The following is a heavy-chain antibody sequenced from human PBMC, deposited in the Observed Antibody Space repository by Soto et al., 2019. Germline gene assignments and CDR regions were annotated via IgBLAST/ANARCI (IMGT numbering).Heavy chain of an antibody. CDR3: ARGDIVVVPADDYYYYGMDV. CDR2: INHSGST. Sequence: QVQLQQWGAGLLKPSETLSLTCAVYGGSFSGYYWSWIRQPPGKGLEWIGEINHSGSTNYNPSLKSRVTISVDTSKNQFSLKLSSVTAADTAVYYCARGDIVVVPADDYYYYGMDVWGQGTTVTVSS. J-gene: IGHJ6*02. D-gene: IGHD2-2*01. CDR1: GGSFSGYY. V-gene: IGHV4-34*01.